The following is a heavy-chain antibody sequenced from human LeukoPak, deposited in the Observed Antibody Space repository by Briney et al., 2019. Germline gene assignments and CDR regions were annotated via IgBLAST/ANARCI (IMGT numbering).Heavy chain of an antibody. V-gene: IGHV4-59*12. CDR3: ARGRSRYCSSTSCLRGMDV. Sequence: SETLSLTCSVSGVSISNYYWTWIRQPPGKGLEWIASINYSGSTSYNASLKSRVTISVDTSKNQFSLKLSSVTAADTAVYYCARGRSRYCSSTSCLRGMDVWGQGTTVTVSS. J-gene: IGHJ6*02. CDR1: GVSISNYY. D-gene: IGHD2-2*01. CDR2: INYSGST.